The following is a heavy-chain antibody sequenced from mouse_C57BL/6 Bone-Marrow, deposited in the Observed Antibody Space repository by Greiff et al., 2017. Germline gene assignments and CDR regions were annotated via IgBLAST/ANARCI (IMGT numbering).Heavy chain of an antibody. J-gene: IGHJ1*03. D-gene: IGHD1-1*01. CDR3: ASIGYYGSRKGYFDV. CDR1: GYTFTDYY. Sequence: EVQLQQSGPVLVKPGASVKMSCKASGYTFTDYYMNWVKQSHGKSLEWIGVINPYNGGTSYNQKLKGKATLPVDKSSSTAYMELNSLTSEDSAVYYCASIGYYGSRKGYFDVWGTGTTVTVSS. V-gene: IGHV1-19*01. CDR2: INPYNGGT.